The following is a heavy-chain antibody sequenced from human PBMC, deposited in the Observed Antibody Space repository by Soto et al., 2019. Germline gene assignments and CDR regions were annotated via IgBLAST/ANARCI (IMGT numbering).Heavy chain of an antibody. CDR1: GGSISSGDYY. CDR2: IYYSGST. Sequence: QVQLQESGPGLVKPSQTLSLTCTVSGGSISSGDYYWGCIRQPPGKCPEWIGYIYYSGSTYYNPSLMSRVTITVDTCKHQCSLKLGSVTAADTAVYYWARVEAGYSYGYRHGGFDYWGQGSLVTVST. V-gene: IGHV4-30-4*01. J-gene: IGHJ4*02. CDR3: ARVEAGYSYGYRHGGFDY. D-gene: IGHD5-18*01.